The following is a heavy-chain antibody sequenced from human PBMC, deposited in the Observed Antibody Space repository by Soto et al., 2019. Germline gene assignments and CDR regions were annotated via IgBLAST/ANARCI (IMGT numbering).Heavy chain of an antibody. D-gene: IGHD3-16*01. V-gene: IGHV1-18*01. Sequence: ASVKVSCKASGYTFTSYDINWVRQAPGQGLEWMGWISGYNGHTKYAQKFQGRVTMTTDTSTSTVYMDLRSLRSDDTAVYYCAREGEMPYYYYGLDVWGQGTTVTVSS. CDR3: AREGEMPYYYYGLDV. J-gene: IGHJ6*02. CDR2: ISGYNGHT. CDR1: GYTFTSYD.